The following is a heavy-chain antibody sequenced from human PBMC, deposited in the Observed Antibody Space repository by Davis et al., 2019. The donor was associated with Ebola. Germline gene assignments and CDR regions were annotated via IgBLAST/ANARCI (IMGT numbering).Heavy chain of an antibody. CDR1: GGSISSYY. CDR3: ARRNDYYDSSGYYYDAFDI. V-gene: IGHV4-4*07. J-gene: IGHJ3*02. D-gene: IGHD3-22*01. Sequence: PSETLSLTCTVSGGSISSYYWSWIRQPAGKGLEWIGRIYTSGSTNYNPSLKSRVTMSVDTSKNQFSLKLSSVTAADTAVYYCARRNDYYDSSGYYYDAFDIWGQGTMVTVSS. CDR2: IYTSGST.